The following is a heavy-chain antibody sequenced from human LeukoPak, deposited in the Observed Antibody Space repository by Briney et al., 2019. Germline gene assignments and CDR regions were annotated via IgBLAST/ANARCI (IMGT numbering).Heavy chain of an antibody. CDR2: ITGTGENT. CDR1: GFTFRSNS. CDR3: AKIGGYFDY. D-gene: IGHD3-10*01. V-gene: IGHV3-23*01. J-gene: IGHJ4*02. Sequence: PGGSLRLSCAASGFTFRSNSISWVRQAPGKGLEWVSAITGTGENTYYADFVKGRFTISRDNSNNTLYLQMNSLRAEDTAVYYCAKIGGYFDYWGQGTLVTVSS.